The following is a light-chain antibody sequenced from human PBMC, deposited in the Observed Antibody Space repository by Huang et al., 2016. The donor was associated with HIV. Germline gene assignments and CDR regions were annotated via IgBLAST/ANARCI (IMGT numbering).Light chain of an antibody. CDR2: VSF. Sequence: DIVLTQSPATLSLSPGQRATLSCRASQNINNYLVWYQQKPGQAPRLLIYVSFNRATGMPAGFSGSWSGTDFTTTITILEPEDFAVYYCQQRGAWPLTFGGGTKVEIK. J-gene: IGKJ4*01. CDR1: QNINNY. V-gene: IGKV3-11*01. CDR3: QQRGAWPLT.